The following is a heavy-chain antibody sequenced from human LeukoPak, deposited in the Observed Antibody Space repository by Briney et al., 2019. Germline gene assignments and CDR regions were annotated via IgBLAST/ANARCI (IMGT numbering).Heavy chain of an antibody. CDR1: GYTFTDYY. CDR3: ARDYYDSSGYYYPFDY. Sequence: GASVKVSCKASGYTFTDYYIQWVRQAPGQGLEWMGWINPKSGGTKYSQKFQGRVTITRDTSASTAYMELSSLRSEDTAVYYCARDYYDSSGYYYPFDYWGQGTLVTVSS. V-gene: IGHV1-2*02. J-gene: IGHJ4*02. CDR2: INPKSGGT. D-gene: IGHD3-22*01.